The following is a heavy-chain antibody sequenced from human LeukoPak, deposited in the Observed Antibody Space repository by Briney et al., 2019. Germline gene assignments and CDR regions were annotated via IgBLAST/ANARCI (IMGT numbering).Heavy chain of an antibody. J-gene: IGHJ6*02. CDR2: ISYDGSNK. V-gene: IGHV3-30-3*01. CDR3: ARDLYPTGYYYYGMDV. CDR1: GFTFSTYA. Sequence: GGSLRLSCTASGFTFSTYAMHWVRQAPGKGLEWVAVISYDGSNKYYADSVKGRFTISRDNSKNTLYLQMNSLRAEDTAVYYCARDLYPTGYYYYGMDVWGQGTTVTVSS.